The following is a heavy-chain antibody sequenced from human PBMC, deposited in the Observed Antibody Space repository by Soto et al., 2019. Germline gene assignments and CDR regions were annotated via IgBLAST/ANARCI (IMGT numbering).Heavy chain of an antibody. J-gene: IGHJ6*03. CDR3: ARGIAAAGTTDYCYYMDV. CDR2: MNPNSGNT. D-gene: IGHD6-13*01. V-gene: IGHV1-8*01. Sequence: ASVKVSCKASGYTFTSYDINWVRQATGQGLEWMGWMNPNSGNTGYAQKFQGRVTMTRNTSISTAYMELSSLRSEDTAVYYCARGIAAAGTTDYCYYMDVWGKGTTVTVSS. CDR1: GYTFTSYD.